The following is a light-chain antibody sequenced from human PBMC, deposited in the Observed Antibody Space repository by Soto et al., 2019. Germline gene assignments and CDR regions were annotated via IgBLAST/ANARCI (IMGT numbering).Light chain of an antibody. J-gene: IGKJ5*01. CDR2: DAS. V-gene: IGKV1-33*01. Sequence: DIQLTQSPSSLSTSVGDRVTITCQADHDIKEFLNWYQAKPGKATKLLIYDASNLQTGVPSRFSGSGSGTRFTFTISSLQPEDIATYYCQRYDSLPPTFGQGTLLDIK. CDR1: HDIKEF. CDR3: QRYDSLPPT.